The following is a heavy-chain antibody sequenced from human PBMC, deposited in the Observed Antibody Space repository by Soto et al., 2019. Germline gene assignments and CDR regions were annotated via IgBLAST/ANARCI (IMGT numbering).Heavy chain of an antibody. CDR1: GYNFIDYD. CDR2: MTPNSGDT. Sequence: QVQLVQSGAEVKKPGASVKVSCKASGYNFIDYDINWVRQATGQGLEWMGWMTPNSGDTGYAQKFQGRISLTRDTSTGTAYMELTSLESDATAVYYCARNPYSSGRFDPWGQGTLVTVSS. D-gene: IGHD6-19*01. CDR3: ARNPYSSGRFDP. V-gene: IGHV1-8*01. J-gene: IGHJ5*02.